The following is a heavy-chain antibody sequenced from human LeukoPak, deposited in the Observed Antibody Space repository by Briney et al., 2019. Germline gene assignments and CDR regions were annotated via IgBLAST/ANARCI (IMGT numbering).Heavy chain of an antibody. D-gene: IGHD6-19*01. CDR1: GGTFSSYA. Sequence: SVTVSCKASGGTFSSYAISWVRQAPGQGLEWMGRIIPIFGTANYAQKFQGRDTITADKSTSTAYMELSSLRSEDTAVYYCARRMNSSGCCRDAFDIWGQGTMVTVSS. CDR2: IIPIFGTA. J-gene: IGHJ3*02. V-gene: IGHV1-69*06. CDR3: ARRMNSSGCCRDAFDI.